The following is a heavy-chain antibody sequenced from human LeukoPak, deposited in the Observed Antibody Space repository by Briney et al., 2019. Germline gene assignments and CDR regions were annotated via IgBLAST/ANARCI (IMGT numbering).Heavy chain of an antibody. CDR2: ISSDGSST. Sequence: GGSLRLSCAASGFTFSSYWMHWVRQAPGKGLAWVSRISSDGSSTSYADSVKGRFTISRDNAKNTLYLQMNSLRAEDTAVYYCARQEQSFRISSYFDYWGQGTLVTVSS. J-gene: IGHJ4*02. D-gene: IGHD6-13*01. CDR1: GFTFSSYW. CDR3: ARQEQSFRISSYFDY. V-gene: IGHV3-74*01.